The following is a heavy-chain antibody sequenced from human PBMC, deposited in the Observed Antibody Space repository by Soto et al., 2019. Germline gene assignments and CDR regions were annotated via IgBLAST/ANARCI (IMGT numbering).Heavy chain of an antibody. V-gene: IGHV1-24*01. D-gene: IGHD6-6*01. J-gene: IGHJ5*02. CDR3: ATGGWAARQGWFDP. Sequence: ASVEVSCKVSGYTLTELSMHWVRQAPGKGLEWMGGFDPEDGETIYAQKFQGRVTMTEDTSTDTAYMELSSLRSEDTAVYYCATGGWAARQGWFDPWGQGTLVTVS. CDR1: GYTLTELS. CDR2: FDPEDGET.